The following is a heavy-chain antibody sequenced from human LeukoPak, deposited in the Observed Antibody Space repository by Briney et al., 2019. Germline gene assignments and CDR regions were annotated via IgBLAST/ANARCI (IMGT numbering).Heavy chain of an antibody. CDR3: AREHTAMDDY. V-gene: IGHV3-21*01. CDR1: GFTFSSYS. D-gene: IGHD5-18*01. Sequence: PGRSLRLSCAASGFTFSSYSMNWVRQAPGKGLEWVSSISSSSSYIYYADSVKGRFTISRDNAKNSLYLQMNSLRAEDSAVYYCAREHTAMDDYWGQGTLVTVSS. CDR2: ISSSSSYI. J-gene: IGHJ4*02.